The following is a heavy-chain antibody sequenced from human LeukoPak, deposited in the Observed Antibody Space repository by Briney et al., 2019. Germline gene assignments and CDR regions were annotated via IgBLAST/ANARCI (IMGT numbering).Heavy chain of an antibody. D-gene: IGHD4-17*01. CDR2: IIPILGIA. J-gene: IGHJ4*02. CDR3: ARERHGDYDY. CDR1: GGTFSSYA. Sequence: ASVKVSCKASGGTFSSYAISWVRQAPGQGLEWMGSIIPILGIANYAQKFQGRVTITADKSTSTAYMELSSLRSEDTAVYYCARERHGDYDYWGQGTLVTVSS. V-gene: IGHV1-69*04.